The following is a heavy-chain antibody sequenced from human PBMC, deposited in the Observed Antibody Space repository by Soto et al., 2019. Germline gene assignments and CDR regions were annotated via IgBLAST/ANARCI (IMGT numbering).Heavy chain of an antibody. CDR1: GYTLTELS. Sequence: QVQLVQSGAEVKKPGASVKVSCKVSGYTLTELSMHWVRQAPGKGLEWMGGFDPEDGETIYAQKFQGRVTMTEDTSTDTAYMDLSNLRSEDSAVYYCPTAPPNMAACYFYWYCDLWGRGTLVTVSS. CDR2: FDPEDGET. CDR3: PTAPPNMAACYFYWYCDL. J-gene: IGHJ2*01. V-gene: IGHV1-24*01. D-gene: IGHD6-6*01.